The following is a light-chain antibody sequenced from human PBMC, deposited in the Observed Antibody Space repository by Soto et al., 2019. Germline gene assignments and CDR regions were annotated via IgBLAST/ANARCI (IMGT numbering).Light chain of an antibody. Sequence: QSALTQPASVSGSPGQSITISCTGTSSDVGGYNYVSWYQQHPGKAPKLMIYDVSNRPSGVSNRFSGSKSGNTASLTISGRQAEEEADYYCSSYTSSSTVVFGGGTQLTVL. V-gene: IGLV2-14*01. CDR1: SSDVGGYNY. J-gene: IGLJ2*01. CDR3: SSYTSSSTVV. CDR2: DVS.